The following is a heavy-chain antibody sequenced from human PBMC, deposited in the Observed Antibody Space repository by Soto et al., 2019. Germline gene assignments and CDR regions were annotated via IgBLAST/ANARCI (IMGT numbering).Heavy chain of an antibody. CDR1: GGSFSGYY. CDR2: INHSGST. Sequence: QVQLQQWGAGLLKPSETLSLTCAVYGGSFSGYYWSWIRQPPGKGLEWIGEINHSGSTNYNPSLKSRVTISVDTSKNQFSLKLSSVTAADTAVYYCARGPRIAEAGPAIDYWGQGTLVTVSS. J-gene: IGHJ4*02. V-gene: IGHV4-34*01. D-gene: IGHD6-13*01. CDR3: ARGPRIAEAGPAIDY.